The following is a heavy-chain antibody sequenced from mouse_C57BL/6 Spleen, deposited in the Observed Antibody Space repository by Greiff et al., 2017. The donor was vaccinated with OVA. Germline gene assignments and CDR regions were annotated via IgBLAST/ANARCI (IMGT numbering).Heavy chain of an antibody. V-gene: IGHV1-80*01. J-gene: IGHJ2*01. CDR1: GYAFSSYW. Sequence: QVQLQQSGAELVKPGASVKISCKASGYAFSSYWMNWVKQRPGKGLEWIGQIYPGDGDTNYNGKFKGKATLTADKSSSTAYMQLSSLTSEDSAVYFCARRGWVYYFDYWGQGTTLTVSS. CDR3: ARRGWVYYFDY. D-gene: IGHD3-3*01. CDR2: IYPGDGDT.